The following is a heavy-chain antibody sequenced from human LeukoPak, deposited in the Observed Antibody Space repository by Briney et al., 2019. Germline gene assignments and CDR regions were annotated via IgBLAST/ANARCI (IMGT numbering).Heavy chain of an antibody. CDR2: IYYSGST. CDR3: ASITPESDAFDI. D-gene: IGHD5-24*01. Sequence: SETLSLTCTVSGGSISSYYWGWIRQPPGKGLEWIGSIYYSGSTYYNPSLKSRVTISVDTSKNQFSLKLSSVTAADTAVYYCASITPESDAFDIWGQGTMVTVSS. CDR1: GGSISSYY. J-gene: IGHJ3*02. V-gene: IGHV4-39*01.